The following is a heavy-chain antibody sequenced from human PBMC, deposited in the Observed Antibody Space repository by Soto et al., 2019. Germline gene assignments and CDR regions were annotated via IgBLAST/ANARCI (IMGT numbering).Heavy chain of an antibody. CDR3: AREKEYSSSSHGPPDFDP. Sequence: GSLRLSCAASGFTFSSYGMHWVRQAPGKGLEWVAVIWYDGSNKYYADSVKGRFTISRDNSKNTLYLQMNSLRAEDTAVYYCAREKEYSSSSHGPPDFDPWGQGTLVTVSS. D-gene: IGHD6-6*01. V-gene: IGHV3-33*01. CDR2: IWYDGSNK. J-gene: IGHJ5*02. CDR1: GFTFSSYG.